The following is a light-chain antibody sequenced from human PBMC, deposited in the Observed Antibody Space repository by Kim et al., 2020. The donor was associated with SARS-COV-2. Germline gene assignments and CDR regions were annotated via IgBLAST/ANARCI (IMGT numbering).Light chain of an antibody. V-gene: IGLV7-43*01. Sequence: PGGTASLTCTSSTGPVTNNHYPNWFQQKPGQAPLPLVYSGTAKHSWTPARFSVSVLGGKAALTLSDVQPEDEAEYYCLLYFDSSVVFGGGTQLTVL. CDR1: TGPVTNNHY. CDR3: LLYFDSSVV. CDR2: SGT. J-gene: IGLJ2*01.